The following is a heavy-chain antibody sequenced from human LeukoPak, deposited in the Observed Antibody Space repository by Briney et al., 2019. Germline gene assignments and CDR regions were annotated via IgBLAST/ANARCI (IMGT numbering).Heavy chain of an antibody. CDR2: INPNSGGT. CDR3: ARIGYYGSGRRADY. D-gene: IGHD3-10*01. J-gene: IGHJ4*02. Sequence: ASVKVSCKASGYTFTGYYMHWVRQAPGQGLEWMGWINPNSGGTNYAQKFQGRVTMTRDTSISTAYMELSRLRSGDTAVYYCARIGYYGSGRRADYWGQGTLVTVSS. V-gene: IGHV1-2*02. CDR1: GYTFTGYY.